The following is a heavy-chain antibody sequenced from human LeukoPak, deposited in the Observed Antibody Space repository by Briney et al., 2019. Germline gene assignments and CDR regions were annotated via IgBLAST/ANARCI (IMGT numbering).Heavy chain of an antibody. CDR3: ARLVGASWFDS. CDR1: GDSVSTNSAT. D-gene: IGHD1-26*01. J-gene: IGHJ5*01. V-gene: IGHV6-1*01. Sequence: SQTLSLTCAISGDSVSTNSATWTWLRQSPSRGLEWLGRTYYRSKWYNDYAVSMKSRVTINPDTSKNQFSLQLNSVTPEDTAVYYCARLVGASWFDSWGQGTLVTVSS. CDR2: TYYRSKWYN.